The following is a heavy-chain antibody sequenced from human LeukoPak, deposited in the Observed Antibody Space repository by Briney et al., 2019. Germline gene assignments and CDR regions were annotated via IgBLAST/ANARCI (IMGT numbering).Heavy chain of an antibody. CDR2: INHSGGT. J-gene: IGHJ5*02. CDR1: GGSFSGYY. V-gene: IGHV4-34*01. Sequence: SETLSLTCAVYGGSFSGYYWSWIRQPPGKGLEWVGEINHSGGTNYNPSLKSRVTISVDTSKNQFSLKLSSVIAADTAVYYCASGTSAPAAMSSSWFDPWGQGTLVTVSS. D-gene: IGHD2-2*01. CDR3: ASGTSAPAAMSSSWFDP.